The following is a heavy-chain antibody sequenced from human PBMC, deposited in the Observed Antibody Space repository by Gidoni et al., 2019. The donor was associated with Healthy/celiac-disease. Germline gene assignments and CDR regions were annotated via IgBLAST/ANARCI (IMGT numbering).Heavy chain of an antibody. CDR2: RSYDGSNK. D-gene: IGHD3-3*01. V-gene: IGHV3-30-3*01. Sequence: QVQLVASGGGVVQPGRSLRLSCAASGFTFSSYAMHWVRQAPGKGLEWVAVRSYDGSNKYYADSVKGRFTISRDNSKNTLYLQMNSLRAEDTAVYYCARESNYDFWSGYYWGQGTLVTVSS. J-gene: IGHJ4*02. CDR3: ARESNYDFWSGYY. CDR1: GFTFSSYA.